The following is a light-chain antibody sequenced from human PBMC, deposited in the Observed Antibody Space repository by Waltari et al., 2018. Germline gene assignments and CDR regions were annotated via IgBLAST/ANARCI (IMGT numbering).Light chain of an antibody. V-gene: IGLV2-14*02. CDR2: GVS. CDR3: SSYTPTSILV. CDR1: RSDVGRYNL. J-gene: IGLJ2*01. Sequence: SAPTQPASVAGSPGQSITISGTGPRSDVGRYNLVPPYQHRPGKAPQLNIYGVSKRPSGVSNRFSGSKSGNTASLTISGLQPEDEADYFCSSYTPTSILVFGGGTKLTV.